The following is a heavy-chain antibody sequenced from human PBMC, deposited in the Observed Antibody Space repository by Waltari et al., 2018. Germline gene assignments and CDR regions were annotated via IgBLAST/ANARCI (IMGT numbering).Heavy chain of an antibody. CDR2: IFPGDSDT. CDR3: ARGRSGSYPD. J-gene: IGHJ4*02. Sequence: EVQLVQSGAEVKKPGESLRISCKGSGYTLSIYWIAWVRQVPGKGLEWMGIIFPGDSDTRYSPSFQAQVTISADKSISTAYLQWSSLKASDTAIYYCARGRSGSYPDWGQGTLVTVSS. D-gene: IGHD1-26*01. V-gene: IGHV5-51*01. CDR1: GYTLSIYW.